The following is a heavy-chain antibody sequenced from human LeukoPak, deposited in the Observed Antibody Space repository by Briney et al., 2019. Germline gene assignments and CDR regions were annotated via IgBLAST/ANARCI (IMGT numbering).Heavy chain of an antibody. J-gene: IGHJ4*02. CDR2: ISYDGSNK. CDR3: AKVGSRVTSAPDDY. Sequence: GGSLRLSCAASGFTFGSYGMHWVRQAPGKGLEWVAVISYDGSNKYYADSVKGRFTISRDNSKNTLYLQMNSLRAEDTAVYYCAKVGSRVTSAPDDYWGQGTLVTVSS. CDR1: GFTFGSYG. V-gene: IGHV3-30*18. D-gene: IGHD4-17*01.